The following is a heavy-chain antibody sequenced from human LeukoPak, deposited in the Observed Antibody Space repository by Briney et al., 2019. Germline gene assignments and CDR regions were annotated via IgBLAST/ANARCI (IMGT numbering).Heavy chain of an antibody. CDR2: ISSSSSYI. CDR3: ARVGWFEYGEDY. CDR1: GFTFSSYS. V-gene: IGHV3-21*01. Sequence: GGSLGLSCAASGFTFSSYSMNWVRQAPGKGLEWVSSISSSSSYIYYADSVKGRFTISRDNAKNSLYLQMNSLRAEDTAVYYCARVGWFEYGEDYWGQGTLVTVSS. D-gene: IGHD4-17*01. J-gene: IGHJ4*02.